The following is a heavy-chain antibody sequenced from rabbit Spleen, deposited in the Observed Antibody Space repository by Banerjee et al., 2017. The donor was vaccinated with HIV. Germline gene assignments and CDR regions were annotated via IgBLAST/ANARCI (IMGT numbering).Heavy chain of an antibody. D-gene: IGHD4-1*01. CDR1: GFSFSSGYY. V-gene: IGHV1S43*01. Sequence: QEQLVESGGGLVQPEGSLALTCKASGFSFSSGYYMCWVRQAPGKGLEWIGCIYTGNVKTYYANWVNGRFTISRSTSLDTVDLKMTSLTAADTATYFCARDTGAFNDFNLWGPGTLVTVS. J-gene: IGHJ4*01. CDR2: IYTGNVKT. CDR3: ARDTGAFNDFNL.